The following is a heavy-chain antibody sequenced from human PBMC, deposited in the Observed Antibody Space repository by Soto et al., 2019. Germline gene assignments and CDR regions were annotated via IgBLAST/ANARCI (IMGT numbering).Heavy chain of an antibody. CDR1: GFTFSSYG. D-gene: IGHD2-8*01. V-gene: IGHV3-30*18. J-gene: IGHJ4*02. CDR3: AKRHCTNGVCYCDY. Sequence: QVQLVESGGGVVQPGRSLRLSCAASGFTFSSYGMHWVRQAPGKGLEWVAVISYDGSNKYYADSVKGRFTISRDNSKNTLYLQMNSLRAEDTAVYYCAKRHCTNGVCYCDYWGQGTLVTVSS. CDR2: ISYDGSNK.